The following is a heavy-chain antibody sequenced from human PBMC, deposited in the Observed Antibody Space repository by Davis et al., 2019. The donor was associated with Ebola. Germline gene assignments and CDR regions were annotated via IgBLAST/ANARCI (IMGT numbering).Heavy chain of an antibody. CDR1: GFTFSSYG. CDR2: IWYDGSNK. V-gene: IGHV3-33*08. CDR3: AKVGTDLFDY. D-gene: IGHD6-13*01. J-gene: IGHJ4*02. Sequence: GESLKISCAASGFTFSSYGMHWVRQAPGKGLEWVAVIWYDGSNKYYADSVKGRFTISRDNSKNTLYLQMNSLRAEDTAVYYCAKVGTDLFDYWGQGTLVTVSS.